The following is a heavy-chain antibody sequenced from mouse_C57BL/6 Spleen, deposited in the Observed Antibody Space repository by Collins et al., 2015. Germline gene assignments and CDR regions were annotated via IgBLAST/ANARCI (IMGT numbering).Heavy chain of an antibody. D-gene: IGHD2-3*01. CDR2: INPDSRTI. Sequence: EVKLEESGGGLVQPGGSLKLSCAASGIDFSRYWMSWARRAPGKGLEWIGEINPDSRTINYAPSLKDKFIISRDNAKNTLYLQMSKVRSEDTALYYCARLGYYGWFAYWGQGTLVTVSA. J-gene: IGHJ3*01. CDR3: ARLGYYGWFAY. V-gene: IGHV4-1*01. CDR1: GIDFSRYW.